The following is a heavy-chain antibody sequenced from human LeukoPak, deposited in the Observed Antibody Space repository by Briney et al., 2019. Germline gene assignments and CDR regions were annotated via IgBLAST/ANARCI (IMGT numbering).Heavy chain of an antibody. CDR1: GGSFSGYH. Sequence: SETLSLTCAVYGGSFSGYHWSWIRQPPGKGLEWIGEINHSGSTNYNPSLKSRVTISVDTSKNQFSLRLSSVTAADTALYFCARRAGLHSLDYWDQGTLVTVSS. V-gene: IGHV4-34*01. D-gene: IGHD5/OR15-5a*01. J-gene: IGHJ4*02. CDR3: ARRAGLHSLDY. CDR2: INHSGST.